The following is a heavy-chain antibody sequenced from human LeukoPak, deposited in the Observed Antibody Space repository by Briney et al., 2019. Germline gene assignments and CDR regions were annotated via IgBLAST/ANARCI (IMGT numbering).Heavy chain of an antibody. V-gene: IGHV4-59*01. Sequence: SETLSLTCTVSGDSISSYYCSWIRQPPGKGLEWIGYIYYSGSTSYNPSLKSRVTISLDTSNNQFSLKLTSVIAADTAVYYCAKFTIFGVVGFDYWGQGSLVTVSS. CDR3: AKFTIFGVVGFDY. CDR2: IYYSGST. J-gene: IGHJ4*02. CDR1: GDSISSYY. D-gene: IGHD3-3*01.